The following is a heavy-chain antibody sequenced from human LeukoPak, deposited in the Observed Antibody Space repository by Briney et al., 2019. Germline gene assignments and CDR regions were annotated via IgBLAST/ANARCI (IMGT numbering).Heavy chain of an antibody. J-gene: IGHJ4*02. D-gene: IGHD4-17*01. CDR1: GGSIRGYY. V-gene: IGHV4-59*01. CDR3: ARGGGDAVDY. Sequence: SETLSLTCNVSGGSIRGYYWSWIRQPPGKGLEWIGYIYSSGSTNYNPSLKRRVTMSVDTSKNQFSLKLSSGTAADTAVYYCARGGGDAVDYWGQGTLVTVSS. CDR2: IYSSGST.